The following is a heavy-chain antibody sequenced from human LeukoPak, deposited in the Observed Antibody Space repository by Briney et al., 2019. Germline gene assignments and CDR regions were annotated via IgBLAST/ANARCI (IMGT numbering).Heavy chain of an antibody. Sequence: PSETLSLTCTVSGGSISSYYWSWIRQPPGKGLEWIGYIYYSGSTNYNPSLKSRVIVSVDTSNNQFSLRLTSVTAADTATYYCARDGYYYDGTFEYWGQGIRVAVSS. J-gene: IGHJ4*02. CDR1: GGSISSYY. CDR2: IYYSGST. D-gene: IGHD3-22*01. CDR3: ARDGYYYDGTFEY. V-gene: IGHV4-59*12.